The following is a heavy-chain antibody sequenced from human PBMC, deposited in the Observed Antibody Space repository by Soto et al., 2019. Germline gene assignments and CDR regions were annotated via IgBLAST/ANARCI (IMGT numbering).Heavy chain of an antibody. CDR3: EGSGEVTSATKAFDP. V-gene: IGHV1-18*01. CDR2: ISAYNGNT. J-gene: IGHJ5*02. CDR1: CYTFNSYG. D-gene: IGHD3-10*01. Sequence: SVKVSSKASCYTFNSYGITWVRQAPVQGLEWMGWISAYNGNTNYAQKLQGRVTMTTDTSTSTAYMELTSLRSDDTAVYYCEGSGEVTSATKAFDPWGQGTLVTVYS.